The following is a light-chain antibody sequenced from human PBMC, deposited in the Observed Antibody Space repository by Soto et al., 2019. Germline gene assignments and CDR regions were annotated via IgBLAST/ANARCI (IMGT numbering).Light chain of an antibody. J-gene: IGKJ4*01. CDR1: QNINFN. V-gene: IGKV3D-15*01. CDR3: QQYHNWPPLT. Sequence: ETLMTQSPATLSASPGERVTLSCRASQNINFNLAWYQQKPGQAPRVLIYGASSRASGIPDRFSGSGSGTDFTLIISRLEHDDFAFYYCQQYHNWPPLTFGVGTRVEIK. CDR2: GAS.